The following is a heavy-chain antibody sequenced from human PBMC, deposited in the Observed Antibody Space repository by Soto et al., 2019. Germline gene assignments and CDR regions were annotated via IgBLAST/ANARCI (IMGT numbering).Heavy chain of an antibody. CDR1: GYSFASYW. J-gene: IGHJ5*01. Sequence: PGESLKISCTASGYSFASYWIAWVRQVPGKGLEWMGIMYPGDSDVKYSPSFQGQVTISADKSISTAYLQWSSLKASDTAIYYCARHDTEFWSGYPSRGWFDSWGQGTQVTV. D-gene: IGHD3-3*01. V-gene: IGHV5-51*01. CDR3: ARHDTEFWSGYPSRGWFDS. CDR2: MYPGDSDV.